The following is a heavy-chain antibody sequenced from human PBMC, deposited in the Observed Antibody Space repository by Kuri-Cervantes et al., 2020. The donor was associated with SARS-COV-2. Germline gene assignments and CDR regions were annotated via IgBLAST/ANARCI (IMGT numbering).Heavy chain of an antibody. V-gene: IGHV1-2*02. CDR1: GYTFTGYY. J-gene: IGHJ6*03. CDR2: INPNSGGT. D-gene: IGHD5-18*01. CDR3: AREAAMATGDYYYYMDV. Sequence: ASVKVSCKASGYTFTGYYMHWVRQAPGQGLEWMGWINPNSGGTNCAQKFQGRVTMTRDTSISTAYMELSRLRSDDTAVYYRAREAAMATGDYYYYMDVWGKGTTVTVSS.